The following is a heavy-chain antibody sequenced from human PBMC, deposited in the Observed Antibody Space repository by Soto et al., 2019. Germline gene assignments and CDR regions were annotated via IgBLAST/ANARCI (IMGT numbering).Heavy chain of an antibody. V-gene: IGHV3-23*01. CDR2: ISGSGTSA. CDR3: TTGMGYNPGFDY. CDR1: GITFNNYA. J-gene: IGHJ4*02. D-gene: IGHD1-1*01. Sequence: GGSLRLSCAASGITFNNYALSWVRQAPGKGLEWVSGISGSGTSAYYADSVKGRFTISRDNSKNTLYLQMNSLKTEDTAVYYCTTGMGYNPGFDYWGQGTLVTVSS.